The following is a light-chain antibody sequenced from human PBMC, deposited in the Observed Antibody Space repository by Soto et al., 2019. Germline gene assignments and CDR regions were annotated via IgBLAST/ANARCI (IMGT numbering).Light chain of an antibody. V-gene: IGLV2-11*01. Sequence: ALTQPRSVSGSPGQSVTISCTGTSSDVGGYNCVSWYQQHPGKAPQLIIYDVTQRPSGVPDRFSGSKSGDTASLSISGLQAEDEADYYCCSHSASYTFVFGTGTKVTVL. CDR1: SSDVGGYNC. CDR2: DVT. CDR3: CSHSASYTFV. J-gene: IGLJ1*01.